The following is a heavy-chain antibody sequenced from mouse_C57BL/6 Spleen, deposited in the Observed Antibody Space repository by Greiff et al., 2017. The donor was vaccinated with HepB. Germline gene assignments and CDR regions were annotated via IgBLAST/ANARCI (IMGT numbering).Heavy chain of an antibody. CDR3: ARHWDYAMDY. D-gene: IGHD4-1*01. Sequence: QVHVKQSGPELVKPGASVKLSCKASGYTFTSYDINWVKQRPGQGLEWIGWIYPRDGSTKYNEKFKGKATLTVDTSSSTAYMELHSLTSEDSAVYFCARHWDYAMDYWGQGTSVTVSS. V-gene: IGHV1-85*01. J-gene: IGHJ4*01. CDR1: GYTFTSYD. CDR2: IYPRDGST.